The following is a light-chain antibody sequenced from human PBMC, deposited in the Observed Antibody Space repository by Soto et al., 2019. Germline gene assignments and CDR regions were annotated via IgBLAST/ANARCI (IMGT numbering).Light chain of an antibody. Sequence: DIQLTLSRATLSASVGSRVATTCRASQSISTWLAWYQQKAGKAPKLLIYKAYSLGSVVPSRFRGSGSGTEFPLIISSLQPDDFATYYCQQHQTYSTFGQGTKVDIK. J-gene: IGKJ1*01. CDR3: QQHQTYST. CDR2: KAY. V-gene: IGKV1-5*03. CDR1: QSISTW.